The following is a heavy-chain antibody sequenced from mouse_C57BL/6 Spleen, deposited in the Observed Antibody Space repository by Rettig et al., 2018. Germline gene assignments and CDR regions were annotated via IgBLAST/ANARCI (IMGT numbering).Heavy chain of an antibody. Sequence: QVQLKESGPGLVAPSQSLSITCTVPGFSLTRYGVSWVRQPPGQVLEWLGVIWGDGSTNYHSALRSRLSISKANSKSQVFLKLNSLQTDDTATYYCAKRGTGAMDYWGQGTSVTVSS. J-gene: IGHJ4*01. CDR2: IWGDGST. V-gene: IGHV2-3*01. CDR1: GFSLTRYG. CDR3: AKRGTGAMDY. D-gene: IGHD3-3*01.